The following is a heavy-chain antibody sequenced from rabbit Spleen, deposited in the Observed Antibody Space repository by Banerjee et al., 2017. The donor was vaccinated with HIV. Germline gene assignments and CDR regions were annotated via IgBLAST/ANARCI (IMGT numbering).Heavy chain of an antibody. CDR2: INTSDGDT. D-gene: IGHD2-1*01. CDR1: GFSFSGSA. V-gene: IGHV1S8*01. Sequence: QEQLVESGGGLVQPGGSLKLSCKASGFSFSGSAWICWVRQAPGKGLEWIACINTSDGDTDYASWVNGRFTFSSDNAQNTVDLQMNSLTAADTATYFCARARDTYDDVGDYARLDLWGPGTLVTVS. CDR3: ARARDTYDDVGDYARLDL. J-gene: IGHJ3*01.